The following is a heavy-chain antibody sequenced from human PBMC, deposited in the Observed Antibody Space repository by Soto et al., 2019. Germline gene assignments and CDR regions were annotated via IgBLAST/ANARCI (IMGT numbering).Heavy chain of an antibody. CDR1: GGTFSSYT. D-gene: IGHD2-2*01. Sequence: QFQLVQSGAEVKKPGSSVKVSCKASGGTFSSYTISWVRQAPGQGLEWMGRIIPILGIANYEQKFQGRVTITADKSTSTAYMELSSLRSEDTAVYYCARDSYQLPFDIWGQGTMVTVSS. CDR2: IIPILGIA. J-gene: IGHJ3*02. CDR3: ARDSYQLPFDI. V-gene: IGHV1-69*08.